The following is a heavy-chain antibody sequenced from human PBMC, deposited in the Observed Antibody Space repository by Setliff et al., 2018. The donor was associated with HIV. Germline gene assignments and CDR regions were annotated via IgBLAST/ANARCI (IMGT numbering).Heavy chain of an antibody. D-gene: IGHD3-3*01. CDR1: GGSISSGAYY. CDR2: IYYSGNT. J-gene: IGHJ6*03. CDR3: ARDGVPGYMDV. V-gene: IGHV4-31*03. Sequence: SETLSLTCTVSGGSISSGAYYWNWIRQHPGKGLEWIGYIYYSGNTYYNLSLKSRVTISVDTSKNQFSLKLSSVTAADTAVYYCARDGVPGYMDVWGKGTTVTVS.